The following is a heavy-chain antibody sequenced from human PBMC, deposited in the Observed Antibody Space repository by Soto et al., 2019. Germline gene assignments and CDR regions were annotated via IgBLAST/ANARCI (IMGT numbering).Heavy chain of an antibody. V-gene: IGHV3-21*01. CDR1: GFTFSSYS. D-gene: IGHD4-17*01. CDR2: ISSSSSYI. CDR3: ARDHYGDYPAYYYGMDV. J-gene: IGHJ6*02. Sequence: GGSLRLSCAASGFTFSSYSMNWVRQAPGKGLEWVSSISSSSSYIYYADSVKGRFTISRDNAKNSLYLQMNSLRAEDTAVYYCARDHYGDYPAYYYGMDVWGQGTTVTVSS.